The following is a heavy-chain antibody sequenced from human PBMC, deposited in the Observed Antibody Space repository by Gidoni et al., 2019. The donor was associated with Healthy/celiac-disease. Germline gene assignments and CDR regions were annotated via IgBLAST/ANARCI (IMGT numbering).Heavy chain of an antibody. CDR3: ARLEGGGSLYCDL. V-gene: IGHV5-51*03. CDR2: IYPGDSDT. CDR1: GYSFTRYW. J-gene: IGHJ2*01. D-gene: IGHD2-15*01. Sequence: EVPLLQSGAEVKTPGTSLKISCTGSGYSFTRYWIGWVRQMPGKGLEWMGMIYPGDSDTRDSPSFQGQVTSSADKYISTAYLQWSSLKDADTAMYYCARLEGGGSLYCDLWGRGTLVTVSS.